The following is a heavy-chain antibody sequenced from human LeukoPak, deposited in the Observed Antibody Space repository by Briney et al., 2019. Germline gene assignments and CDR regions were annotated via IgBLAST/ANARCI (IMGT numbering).Heavy chain of an antibody. CDR1: GFTFSSYA. CDR2: ISGSGGST. V-gene: IGHV3-23*01. D-gene: IGHD2-2*01. J-gene: IGHJ4*02. Sequence: GGSLRLSCAASGFTFSSYAMSWVRQAPGKGLEWVSAISGSGGSTYYADSVKGRFTISRDNSKNTLYLQMNSLRAEDTAVYYCAKARVYCSSTSCHGAYWGQGTLVTVSS. CDR3: AKARVYCSSTSCHGAY.